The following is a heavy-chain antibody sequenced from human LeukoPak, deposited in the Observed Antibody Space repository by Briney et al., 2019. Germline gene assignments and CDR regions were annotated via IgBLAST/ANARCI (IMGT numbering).Heavy chain of an antibody. CDR3: AKDLDIVATYSYYYGMDV. Sequence: GGSLRLSCAASGFTFGNYWMSWVRQAPGKGLEWVANIKQDGSEEVYVDSVKGRFTITRDNAKNSLFLQMNTLRAEDTAVYYCAKDLDIVATYSYYYGMDVWGQGTTVTVSS. J-gene: IGHJ6*02. CDR1: GFTFGNYW. CDR2: IKQDGSEE. V-gene: IGHV3-7*05. D-gene: IGHD5-12*01.